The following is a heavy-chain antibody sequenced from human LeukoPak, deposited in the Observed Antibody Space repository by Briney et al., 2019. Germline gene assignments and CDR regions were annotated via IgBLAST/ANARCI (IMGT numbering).Heavy chain of an antibody. CDR3: ASIIVGATRDFDY. Sequence: GGSLRLSCAASGFTFSSYAMHWVRQAPGKGLEWVVVISYDGSNKYYADSVKGRFTISRDNSKNTLYLQMNSLRAEDTAVYYCASIIVGATRDFDYWGQGTLVTVSS. J-gene: IGHJ4*02. V-gene: IGHV3-30*04. CDR2: ISYDGSNK. CDR1: GFTFSSYA. D-gene: IGHD1-26*01.